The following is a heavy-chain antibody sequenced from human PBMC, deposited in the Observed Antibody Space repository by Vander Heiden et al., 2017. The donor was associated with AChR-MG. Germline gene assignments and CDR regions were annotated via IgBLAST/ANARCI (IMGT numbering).Heavy chain of an antibody. CDR3: AGLTYGGNSGAFDY. Sequence: QVQLVQSGAEVKKPGSSVTLSCKASGRTFSSYAISWGRQAPGQGLEGMGGIIPIFGTANYAQKFQGRVTITADESTSTAYMELSSLRSEDTAVYYCAGLTYGGNSGAFDYWGQGTLVTVSS. CDR2: IIPIFGTA. J-gene: IGHJ4*02. D-gene: IGHD4-17*01. V-gene: IGHV1-69*01. CDR1: GRTFSSYA.